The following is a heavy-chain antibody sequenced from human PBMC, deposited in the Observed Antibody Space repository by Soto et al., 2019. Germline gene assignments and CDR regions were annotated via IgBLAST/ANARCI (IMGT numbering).Heavy chain of an antibody. D-gene: IGHD7-27*01. V-gene: IGHV1-18*01. CDR3: ARDLNLGLGDY. J-gene: IGHJ4*02. Sequence: QVQLVQSGAEVKKPGASVKVSCKASGYTFTSYGISWVRQAPGQGLEWMGWISVHNGNTKYAQKLQGRVTMTTDTTTSTAYMEVRSLRSGDTAVYYCARDLNLGLGDYWGQGTLVTVSS. CDR2: ISVHNGNT. CDR1: GYTFTSYG.